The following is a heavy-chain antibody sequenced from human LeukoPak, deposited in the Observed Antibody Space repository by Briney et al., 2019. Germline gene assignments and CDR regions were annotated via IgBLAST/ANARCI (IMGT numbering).Heavy chain of an antibody. CDR2: ISNDGSNK. D-gene: IGHD3-16*01. CDR3: ARTRGPNVFGGVHDY. V-gene: IGHV3-30*04. J-gene: IGHJ4*02. Sequence: SGGSLRLSCAASGFTFSSYAMHWVRQAPGKGLEWVAVISNDGSNKYYADSVKGRFTISRDNSKNTLYLQVNSLRAEDTAVYYCARTRGPNVFGGVHDYWGQGTLVTVSS. CDR1: GFTFSSYA.